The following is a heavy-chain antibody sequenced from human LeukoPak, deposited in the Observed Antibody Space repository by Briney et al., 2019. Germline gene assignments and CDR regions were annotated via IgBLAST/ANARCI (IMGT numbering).Heavy chain of an antibody. V-gene: IGHV3-48*01. CDR2: ISSSSSTI. CDR1: GFNFSSYS. CDR3: ARAHLGLFGEFTFRYPAFDY. Sequence: PGGSLRLSCAASGFNFSSYSMNWVRQAPGKGLEWVSDISSSSSTIYYADSVKGRFIISRDNAKNSLYLQMNSLRAEDTAVYYCARAHLGLFGEFTFRYPAFDYWGQGTLVTVSS. J-gene: IGHJ4*02. D-gene: IGHD3-10*02.